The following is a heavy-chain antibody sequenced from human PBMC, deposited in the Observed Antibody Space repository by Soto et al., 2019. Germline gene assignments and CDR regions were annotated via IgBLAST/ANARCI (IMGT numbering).Heavy chain of an antibody. Sequence: SETLSLTCTVSGGSISSYYWGWIRQPPGKGLEWIGYIYYSGSTNYNPSLKSRVTISVDTSKNQFSLKLSSVTAADTAVYYCARGWHSRMNWFDPWGQGTLVTVSS. V-gene: IGHV4-59*01. D-gene: IGHD2-15*01. CDR2: IYYSGST. CDR1: GGSISSYY. J-gene: IGHJ5*02. CDR3: ARGWHSRMNWFDP.